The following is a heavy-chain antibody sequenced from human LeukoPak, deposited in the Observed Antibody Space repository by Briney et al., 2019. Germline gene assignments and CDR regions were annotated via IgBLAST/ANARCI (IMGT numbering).Heavy chain of an antibody. V-gene: IGHV3-23*01. CDR2: ISGSGSST. CDR1: GFTFSSYA. CDR3: AKIFGVVIINDAFDI. Sequence: PGGSLRLSCAASGFTFSSYAMSWVRQAPGKGLEWVSAISGSGSSTYYADSVKGRFTISRDNSNNTLYLQMNSLRAEDTAVYYCAKIFGVVIINDAFDIWGQGTMVTVSS. D-gene: IGHD3-3*01. J-gene: IGHJ3*02.